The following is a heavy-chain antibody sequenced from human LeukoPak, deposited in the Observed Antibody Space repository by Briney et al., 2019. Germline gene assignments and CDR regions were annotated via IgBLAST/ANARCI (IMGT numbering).Heavy chain of an antibody. J-gene: IGHJ4*02. CDR1: GYTLTELS. CDR3: ATDLLSQEYCSSWYERDCDY. CDR2: FDPEDGET. Sequence: RGASVKVSCKVSGYTLTELSMHWVRQAPGKGLEWMGVFDPEDGETIYAQKFQGRVTMTEDTSTDTAYMELSSLRSEDTAVYYCATDLLSQEYCSSWYERDCDYWGQGTLVTVSS. D-gene: IGHD6-13*01. V-gene: IGHV1-24*01.